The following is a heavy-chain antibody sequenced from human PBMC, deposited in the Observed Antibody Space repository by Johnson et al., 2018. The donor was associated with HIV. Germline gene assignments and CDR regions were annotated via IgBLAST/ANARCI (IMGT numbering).Heavy chain of an antibody. CDR2: ISYDGSNK. D-gene: IGHD6-25*01. V-gene: IGHV3-30-3*01. CDR3: ATIAAHGAAFDI. Sequence: QVQLVESGGGLVQPGGSLRLSCAASGFTFSSYAMHWVRQAPGKGLEWVAVISYDGSNKYYADSVKGRFTISRDNSKNTLYLQMNSLRPEDTAAYYCATIAAHGAAFDIWGQGTMVTVSS. J-gene: IGHJ3*02. CDR1: GFTFSSYA.